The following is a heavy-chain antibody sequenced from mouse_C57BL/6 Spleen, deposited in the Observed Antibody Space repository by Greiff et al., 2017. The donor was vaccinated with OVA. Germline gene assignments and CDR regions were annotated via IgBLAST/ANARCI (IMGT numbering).Heavy chain of an antibody. D-gene: IGHD3-3*01. J-gene: IGHJ4*01. CDR1: GYTFTSYW. CDR3: ARSPRGNYAMDY. Sequence: QVQLKESGAELVRPGSSVKLSCKASGYTFTSYWMHWVKQRPIQGLEWIGNIDPSDSETHYNQKFKDKATLTVDKSSSTAYMQLSSLTSEDSAVYYCARSPRGNYAMDYWGQGTSVTVSS. CDR2: IDPSDSET. V-gene: IGHV1-52*01.